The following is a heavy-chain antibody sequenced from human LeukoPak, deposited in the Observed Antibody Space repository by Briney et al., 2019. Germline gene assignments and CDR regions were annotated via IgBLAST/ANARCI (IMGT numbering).Heavy chain of an antibody. J-gene: IGHJ6*04. D-gene: IGHD3-3*01. CDR2: IKQDGSEK. CDR1: GFTFSSYW. Sequence: GGSLRLSCAASGFTFSSYWMSWVRQAPGKGLEWVANIKQDGSEKYYVDSVKGRFTISRDNAKNSLYLQMNSLRAEDTAVYYCARSLRFLEWPPLDVWGKGTTVTVSS. CDR3: ARSLRFLEWPPLDV. V-gene: IGHV3-7*01.